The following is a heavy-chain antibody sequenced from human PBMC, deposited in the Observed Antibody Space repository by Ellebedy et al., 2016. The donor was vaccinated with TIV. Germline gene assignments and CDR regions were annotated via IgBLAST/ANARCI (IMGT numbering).Heavy chain of an antibody. D-gene: IGHD6-19*01. V-gene: IGHV4-30-4*01. Sequence: SETLSLTCTVSGGSISSGDHYWSWIRQPPGKGLAWIGYIYSSGNTYYNPSLMSRVTISVDTSKNHFSLKLSSVTAADPAVYYCARGGAVAGTIPIDYWGQGTLVTVSS. CDR2: IYSSGNT. CDR3: ARGGAVAGTIPIDY. J-gene: IGHJ4*02. CDR1: GGSISSGDHY.